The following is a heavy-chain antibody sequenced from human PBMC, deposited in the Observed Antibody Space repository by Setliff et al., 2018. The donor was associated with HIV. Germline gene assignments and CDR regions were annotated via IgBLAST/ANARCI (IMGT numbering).Heavy chain of an antibody. CDR3: ARVPYRSACLSGGHDAFDV. J-gene: IGHJ3*01. CDR1: GYTFNRYG. D-gene: IGHD6-19*01. V-gene: IGHV1-18*01. CDR2: ISGYNGNT. Sequence: ASVKVSCKASGYTFNRYGISWVRQAPGQGLEWMGWISGYNGNTKYVQNLQVRVTMSTDTSTSTVYMELRRLRSDDTAVYYCARVPYRSACLSGGHDAFDVWGQGTMVTVSS.